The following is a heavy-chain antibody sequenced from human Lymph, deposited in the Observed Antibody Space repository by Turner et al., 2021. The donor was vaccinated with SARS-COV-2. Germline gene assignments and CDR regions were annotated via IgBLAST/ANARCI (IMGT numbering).Heavy chain of an antibody. CDR1: GYTLTDLS. Sequence: QVQLVQSGAKVKKPGASVKVSCKVSGYTLTDLSMHWVRQAPGKGLEWMGGFDPEDGEIIYAQKFQGRVTMTEDTSTDTAYMELSSLRSEDTAVYYCATVLCTGSSCYYYGMDVWGQGTTVTVSS. V-gene: IGHV1-24*01. J-gene: IGHJ6*02. CDR3: ATVLCTGSSCYYYGMDV. D-gene: IGHD2-15*01. CDR2: FDPEDGEI.